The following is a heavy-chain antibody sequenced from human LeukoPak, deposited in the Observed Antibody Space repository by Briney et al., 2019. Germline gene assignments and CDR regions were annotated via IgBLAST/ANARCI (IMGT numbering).Heavy chain of an antibody. V-gene: IGHV5-51*01. Sequence: GESLKISCKGSGYSFTSYWIGWVRQMPGKGLEWMGIIYPGDSDTRYSPSFQGQVTISADKSISTAYLQWGSLKASDSAIYYCARHRATGTWSDFDYWGQGTVVTVSS. CDR1: GYSFTSYW. CDR2: IYPGDSDT. CDR3: ARHRATGTWSDFDY. J-gene: IGHJ4*02. D-gene: IGHD1-14*01.